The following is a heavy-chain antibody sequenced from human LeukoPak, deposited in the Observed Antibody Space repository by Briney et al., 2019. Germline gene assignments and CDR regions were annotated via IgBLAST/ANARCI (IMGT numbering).Heavy chain of an antibody. Sequence: GGSLRLSCAASGFTFSTYTMNWVRQAPGKGLEWVANIKQDGSEEYYVDSVKGRFTISRDNAKNSLYLQMNSLRAEDTAVYYCARDRRDVYPGYYFDYWGQGTLVTVSS. J-gene: IGHJ4*02. D-gene: IGHD5-24*01. CDR2: IKQDGSEE. V-gene: IGHV3-7*01. CDR1: GFTFSTYT. CDR3: ARDRRDVYPGYYFDY.